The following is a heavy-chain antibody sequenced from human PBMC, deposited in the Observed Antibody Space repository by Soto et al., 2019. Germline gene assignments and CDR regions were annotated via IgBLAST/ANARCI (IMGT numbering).Heavy chain of an antibody. CDR2: IYHSVST. CDR1: GGSISSSNW. CDR3: ALIYDSSGYYSNAFDI. Sequence: SETLSLTCAVSGGSISSSNWWSWVRQPPGKGLEWIGEIYHSVSTNYNPSLKSRVTISVEKSKNQFSLKLSSVTAADTAVYYCALIYDSSGYYSNAFDIWGQGTMVTV. D-gene: IGHD3-22*01. J-gene: IGHJ3*02. V-gene: IGHV4-4*02.